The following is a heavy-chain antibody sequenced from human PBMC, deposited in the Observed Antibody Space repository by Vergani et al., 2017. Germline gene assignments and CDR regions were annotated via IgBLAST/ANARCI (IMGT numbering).Heavy chain of an antibody. Sequence: EVQLVESGGGLVKPGGSLRLSCAASGFTFSSYRMNWVRQAPGKGLEWVSSISSSSSYIYYADSVKGRFTISRDNAKNSLYLQMNSLRAEDTAVYYCAGSSYFDWPDAFDIWGQGTMVTVSS. CDR2: ISSSSSYI. CDR1: GFTFSSYR. CDR3: AGSSYFDWPDAFDI. D-gene: IGHD3-9*01. V-gene: IGHV3-21*01. J-gene: IGHJ3*02.